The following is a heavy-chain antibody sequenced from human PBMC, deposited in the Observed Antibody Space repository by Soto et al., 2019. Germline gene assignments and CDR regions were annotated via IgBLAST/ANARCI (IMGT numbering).Heavy chain of an antibody. CDR2: MYYSGST. V-gene: IGHV4-59*01. J-gene: IGHJ5*02. Sequence: TSETLSLTCTVSGGSISSYYWSWIRQPPGKGLEWIGYMYYSGSTNYNPSLKSRVTISVDTSKNDVSLKLSSVTAADTAVYYCARGEGWFDPWGQGTLVTVSS. CDR1: GGSISSYY. CDR3: ARGEGWFDP.